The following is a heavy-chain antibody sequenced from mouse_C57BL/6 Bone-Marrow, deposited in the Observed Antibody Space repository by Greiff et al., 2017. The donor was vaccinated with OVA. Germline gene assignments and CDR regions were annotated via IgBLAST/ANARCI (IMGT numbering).Heavy chain of an antibody. CDR1: GYTFTSYW. Sequence: VQLQQSGTVLARPGASVKMSCKTSGYTFTSYWMHWVKQRPGQGLEWIGAIYPGNSDTSYNQKFKGKAKLTAVTSASTAYMELSSLTNEDSAVYYFTRFDYYGSSFHFDYWGQGTTLTVSS. CDR3: TRFDYYGSSFHFDY. D-gene: IGHD1-1*01. V-gene: IGHV1-5*01. J-gene: IGHJ2*01. CDR2: IYPGNSDT.